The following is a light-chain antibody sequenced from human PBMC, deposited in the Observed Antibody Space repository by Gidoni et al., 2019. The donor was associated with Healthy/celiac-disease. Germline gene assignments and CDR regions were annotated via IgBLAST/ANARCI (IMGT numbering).Light chain of an antibody. CDR2: LEGSGSY. J-gene: IGLJ3*02. Sequence: QPVLTHSSSASASLGSSVTLTCTLSSGHSSYIIAWHQQQPGKAPRYLMKLEGSGSYNQGSGVPDRFSGSSSGADRYLTSSNLQSEDEADYYCETWDSNTRVFGGGTKLTVL. CDR3: ETWDSNTRV. CDR1: SGHSSYI. V-gene: IGLV4-60*03.